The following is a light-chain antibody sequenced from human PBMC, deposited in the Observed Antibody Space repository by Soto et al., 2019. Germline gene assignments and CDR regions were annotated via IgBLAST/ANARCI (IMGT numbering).Light chain of an antibody. CDR1: SSDVGSYNL. V-gene: IGLV2-23*02. CDR2: EVS. Sequence: QSVLTQPASVSGSPGQSITISCTGTSSDVGSYNLVSWNQQHPGKAPKLMIYEVSKRPSGVSNRFSGSKSGNTASLTISGLQAEDEADYYCCSYAGSSTFVVFGGGTQLTVL. J-gene: IGLJ2*01. CDR3: CSYAGSSTFVV.